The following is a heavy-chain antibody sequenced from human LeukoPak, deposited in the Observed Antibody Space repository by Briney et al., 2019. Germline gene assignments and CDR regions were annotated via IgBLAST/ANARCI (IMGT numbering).Heavy chain of an antibody. V-gene: IGHV4-61*05. CDR2: IYYSGST. CDR1: GGSISSSSYY. D-gene: IGHD5-24*01. CDR3: ARAQSRVLGIMAKGSANWFDP. J-gene: IGHJ5*02. Sequence: PSETLSLTCTVSGGSISSSSYYWGWIRQPPGKGLEWIGYIYYSGSTNYNPSLKSRVTISVDTSKNQFSLKLSSVTAADTAVYYCARAQSRVLGIMAKGSANWFDPWGQGTLVTVSS.